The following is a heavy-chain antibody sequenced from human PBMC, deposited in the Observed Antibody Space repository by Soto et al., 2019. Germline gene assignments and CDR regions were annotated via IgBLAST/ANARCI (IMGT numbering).Heavy chain of an antibody. J-gene: IGHJ4*02. CDR2: INEDGSER. V-gene: IGHV3-7*01. CDR1: GLTFSSYW. D-gene: IGHD3-10*01. Sequence: HPGGSLRLSCAASGLTFSSYWMTWVRQAPGKGLEWVANINEDGSERYYVDSVKGRFTISRDNSKKALYLQMNSLRAEDTAVYYCARAYSLWSTFGYYFVYWGQGTLVTVSS. CDR3: ARAYSLWSTFGYYFVY.